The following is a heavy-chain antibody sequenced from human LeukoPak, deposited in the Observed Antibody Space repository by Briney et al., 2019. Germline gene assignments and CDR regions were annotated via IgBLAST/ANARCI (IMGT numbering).Heavy chain of an antibody. V-gene: IGHV3-21*01. CDR1: GFTFSSYS. CDR3: ARAPFRPAATTYYYYYGMDV. CDR2: ISSSSSYI. J-gene: IGHJ6*02. Sequence: PGGSLRLSCAASGFTFSSYSMNWVRQAPGKGLEWVSSISSSSSYIYYADSVKGRFTISRDNAKNSLYLQMNSLRAEDTAVYYCARAPFRPAATTYYYYYGMDVWGQGTTVTVSS. D-gene: IGHD2-2*01.